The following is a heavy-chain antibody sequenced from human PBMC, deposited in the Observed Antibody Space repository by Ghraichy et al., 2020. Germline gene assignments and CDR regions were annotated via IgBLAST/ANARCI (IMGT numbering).Heavy chain of an antibody. D-gene: IGHD3-16*01. Sequence: ASVKVSCKVSGFTLTELSMHWVRQAPGKGLVWMGGFDPEDDDTFYAQKFQGRVTLTEDTSTDTVYMELSSLRSEDTAIYYCATLQGGRGYPYYFDLWGQGTLVTVSS. CDR2: FDPEDDDT. J-gene: IGHJ4*02. V-gene: IGHV1-24*01. CDR1: GFTLTELS. CDR3: ATLQGGRGYPYYFDL.